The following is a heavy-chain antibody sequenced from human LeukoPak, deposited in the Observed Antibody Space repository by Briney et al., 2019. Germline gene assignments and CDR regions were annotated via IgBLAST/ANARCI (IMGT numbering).Heavy chain of an antibody. CDR2: IKQDGSEK. D-gene: IGHD2-15*01. CDR1: GFTFSSYW. J-gene: IGHJ4*02. Sequence: PGGSLRLSCAASGFTFSSYWMSWVRQAPGKGLEWVANIKQDGSEKYYVDSVKGRFTISRDNAKNSLYLQMNSLRAEDTAVFYCARVIFQWTFDYWGQGTLVTVSS. V-gene: IGHV3-7*01. CDR3: ARVIFQWTFDY.